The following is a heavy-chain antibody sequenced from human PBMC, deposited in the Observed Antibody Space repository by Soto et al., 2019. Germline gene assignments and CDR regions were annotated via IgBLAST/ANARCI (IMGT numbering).Heavy chain of an antibody. J-gene: IGHJ6*03. D-gene: IGHD4-17*01. CDR1: GGSFSGYY. V-gene: IGHV4-34*01. CDR3: ARDYGDYDTLYYYYYMDV. CDR2: INHSGST. Sequence: PSETLSLTCAVYGGSFSGYYRSWFRQPPGKGLEWIGEINHSGSTNYNPSLKSRVTISVDTSKNQFSLKLSSVTAADTAVYYCARDYGDYDTLYYYYYMDVWGKGTTVTVSS.